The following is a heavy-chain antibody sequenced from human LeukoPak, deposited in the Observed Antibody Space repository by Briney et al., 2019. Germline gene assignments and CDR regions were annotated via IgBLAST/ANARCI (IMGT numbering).Heavy chain of an antibody. D-gene: IGHD3-16*01. CDR1: GFSFSNYW. CDR3: ARAWGNGMDV. V-gene: IGHV3-74*01. J-gene: IGHJ6*02. Sequence: GGSLRLSCAASGFSFSNYWVNWVRQAPGKGLVWVSRVNTDGSITSCADSVKGRFTISRDNAKNTLYLQMNTLRAEDTAVYYCARAWGNGMDVRGQGTTVTVSS. CDR2: VNTDGSIT.